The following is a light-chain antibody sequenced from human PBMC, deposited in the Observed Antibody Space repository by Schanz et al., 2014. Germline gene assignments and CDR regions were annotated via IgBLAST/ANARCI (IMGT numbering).Light chain of an antibody. V-gene: IGKV1-5*01. Sequence: IQMTQSPSTLSASVGDRVTITCRASQSISSNLAWYQQKPGKAPKLLIYDASSLERGVPSRFSGSGSGTEFTLTISSLQPDDFATYYCQQSGTFGQGTRLEIK. CDR1: QSISSN. CDR2: DAS. CDR3: QQSGT. J-gene: IGKJ5*01.